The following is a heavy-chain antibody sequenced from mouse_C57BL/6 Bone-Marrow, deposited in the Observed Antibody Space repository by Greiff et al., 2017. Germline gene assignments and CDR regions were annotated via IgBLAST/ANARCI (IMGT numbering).Heavy chain of an antibody. CDR1: GFTFSSYG. J-gene: IGHJ3*01. CDR2: ISSGGSYT. Sequence: EVMLVESGGDLVKPGGSLKLSCAASGFTFSSYGMSWVRQTPDKRLEWVATISSGGSYTYYPDSVKGRFTISRDNAKNTLYLQMSSLKSEDTAMYYCARGGLRRAWFAYWGQGTLVTVSA. V-gene: IGHV5-6*01. CDR3: ARGGLRRAWFAY. D-gene: IGHD2-2*01.